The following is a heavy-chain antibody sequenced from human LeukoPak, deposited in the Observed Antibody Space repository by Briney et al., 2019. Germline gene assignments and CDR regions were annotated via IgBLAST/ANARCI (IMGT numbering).Heavy chain of an antibody. Sequence: GGSLRLSCAASGFTFSSYWMHWVRQAPGKGLVWVSRINFDGSTTSYADSVKGRFIISRDNAKNTLYLQMSSLRAEDTAVYYCARVSAVKYAFDIRGQGTMVTVSS. CDR1: GFTFSSYW. V-gene: IGHV3-74*01. J-gene: IGHJ3*02. CDR3: ARVSAVKYAFDI. D-gene: IGHD4-11*01. CDR2: INFDGSTT.